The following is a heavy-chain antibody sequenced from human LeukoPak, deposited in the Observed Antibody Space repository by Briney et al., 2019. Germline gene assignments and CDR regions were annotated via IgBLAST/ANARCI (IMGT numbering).Heavy chain of an antibody. CDR1: GGSISSYY. V-gene: IGHV4-59*01. D-gene: IGHD3-3*01. Sequence: KPSETLSLTCTVSGGSISSYYWSWIRQPPGKGLEWIGYIYYSGSTNHNPSLKSRVTISVDTSKNQFSLKLSSVTAADTAVYYCARDPFWSGYMALTYYYYYYMDVWGKGTTVTVSS. CDR2: IYYSGST. J-gene: IGHJ6*03. CDR3: ARDPFWSGYMALTYYYYYYMDV.